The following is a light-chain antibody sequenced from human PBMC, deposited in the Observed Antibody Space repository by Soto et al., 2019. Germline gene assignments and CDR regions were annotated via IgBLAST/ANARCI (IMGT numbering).Light chain of an antibody. CDR1: SSNIGAGYD. CDR2: TNT. V-gene: IGLV1-40*01. J-gene: IGLJ1*01. CDR3: QSYDSSLSRYV. Sequence: QSVLTQPPSVSGAPGQRVTISCTGSSSNIGAGYDVHWYLQVPGTAPKLLIYTNTNRPSGVPDRFSGSKSGTSASLAITGLQAEDEADYYCQSYDSSLSRYVFGAGTKVTVL.